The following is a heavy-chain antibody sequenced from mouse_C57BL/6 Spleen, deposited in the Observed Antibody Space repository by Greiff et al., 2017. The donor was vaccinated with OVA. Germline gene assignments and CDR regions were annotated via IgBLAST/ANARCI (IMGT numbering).Heavy chain of an antibody. CDR2: ISSGSSTI. CDR3: ARPESNYDYYAMDY. Sequence: DVKLVESGGGLVKPGGSLKLSCAASGFTFSDYGMHWVRQAPEKGLEWVAYISSGSSTIYYADTVKGRFTISRDNAKNTLFLQMTSLRSEDTAMYYCARPESNYDYYAMDYWGQGTSVTVSS. CDR1: GFTFSDYG. D-gene: IGHD2-5*01. V-gene: IGHV5-17*01. J-gene: IGHJ4*01.